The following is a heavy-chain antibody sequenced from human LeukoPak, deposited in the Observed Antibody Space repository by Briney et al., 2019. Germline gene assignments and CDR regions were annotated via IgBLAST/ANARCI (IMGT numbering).Heavy chain of an antibody. J-gene: IGHJ6*04. CDR3: ARKDYGDYAYYYYGLDV. CDR2: ISSSGSTK. V-gene: IGHV3-48*03. D-gene: IGHD4-17*01. Sequence: PGGSLRLSCAASGFTFSSYEMNWVRQAPGKGLEWVSYISSSGSTKYYADSVKGRFTISRDNAKNSLYLQMNSLRAEDTAVYYCARKDYGDYAYYYYGLDVWGKGTTVTVSS. CDR1: GFTFSSYE.